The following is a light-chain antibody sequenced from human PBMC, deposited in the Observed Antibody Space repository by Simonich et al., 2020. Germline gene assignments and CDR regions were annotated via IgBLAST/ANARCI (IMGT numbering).Light chain of an antibody. CDR2: YKSDSDK. CDR1: SGINVGTYR. V-gene: IGLV5-45*01. J-gene: IGLJ2*01. Sequence: QAVLTQPASLSASPGASASLTCTLRSGINVGTYRIYWYQQKPGSPPQYLLRYKSDSDKTQCPGVPIRFSGSKDASANAGILLISGLQSEDEADYYCMIWHSSAVVFGGGTKLTVL. CDR3: MIWHSSAVV.